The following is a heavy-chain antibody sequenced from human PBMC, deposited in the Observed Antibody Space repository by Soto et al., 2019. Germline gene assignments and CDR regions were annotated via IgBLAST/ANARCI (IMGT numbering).Heavy chain of an antibody. Sequence: PSETLSLTCSVSGRSISSGGYSWRWIRQPPGKGLEWIGYIYHSGSTYYNPSLKSRVTISVDRSKNQFSLKLSSVTAADTAVYYVAARGALDRYKWGRDTLLTVSS. V-gene: IGHV4-30-2*01. CDR3: AARGALDRYK. CDR2: IYHSGST. D-gene: IGHD1-1*01. CDR1: GRSISSGGYS. J-gene: IGHJ2*01.